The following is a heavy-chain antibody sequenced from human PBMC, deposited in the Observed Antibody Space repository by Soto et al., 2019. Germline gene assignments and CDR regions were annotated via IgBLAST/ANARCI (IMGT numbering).Heavy chain of an antibody. CDR1: GYPFTSYT. CDR2: IIPILGIA. V-gene: IGHV1-69*02. Sequence: GASVKVSCKTSGYPFTSYTISWVRQAPGQGLEWMGRIIPILGIANYAQKFQGRVTITADKSTSTAYMELSSLRSEDTAVYYCARGIEGRPLYYYSVMAVWGKGTTVTVSS. J-gene: IGHJ6*04. D-gene: IGHD2-15*01. CDR3: ARGIEGRPLYYYSVMAV.